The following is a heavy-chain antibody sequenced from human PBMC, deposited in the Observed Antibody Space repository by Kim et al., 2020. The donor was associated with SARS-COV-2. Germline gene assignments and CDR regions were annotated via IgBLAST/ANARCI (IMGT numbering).Heavy chain of an antibody. CDR1: GGSFSGYY. CDR3: ARSSYSGYGGFDY. J-gene: IGHJ4*02. D-gene: IGHD5-12*01. Sequence: SETLSLTCAVYGGSFSGYYWSWIRQPPGKGLEWIGEINHSGSTNYNPSLKSRVTISVDTSKNQFSLKLSSVTAADTAVYYCARSSYSGYGGFDYWGQGTLVTVSS. CDR2: INHSGST. V-gene: IGHV4-34*01.